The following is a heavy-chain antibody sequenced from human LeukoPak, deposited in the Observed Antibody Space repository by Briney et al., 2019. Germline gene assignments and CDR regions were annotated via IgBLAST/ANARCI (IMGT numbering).Heavy chain of an antibody. Sequence: GRSLRLSCAASGFTFSSYWMSWVRQAPGKGLEWVANIKQDGSEKYYVDSVKGRFTISRDNAKNSLYLQMNSLRAEDTAVYYCARDREIYYDSSGYYDYWGQGTLVTVSS. J-gene: IGHJ4*02. CDR3: ARDREIYYDSSGYYDY. D-gene: IGHD3-22*01. CDR1: GFTFSSYW. CDR2: IKQDGSEK. V-gene: IGHV3-7*01.